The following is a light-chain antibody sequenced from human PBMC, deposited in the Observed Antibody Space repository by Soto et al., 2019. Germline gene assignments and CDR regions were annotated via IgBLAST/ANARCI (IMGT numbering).Light chain of an antibody. CDR2: GAS. CDR1: QSVSSN. J-gene: IGKJ1*01. CDR3: QQYGSSGT. V-gene: IGKV3-20*01. Sequence: EIVLTQSPATLSLSPGEIATLSFGASQSVSSNLAWYQQKPGQAPRLLIYGASTRATGIPARFSGSGSGTDFTLTISRLEPEDFAVYYCQQYGSSGTFGQGTKVDIK.